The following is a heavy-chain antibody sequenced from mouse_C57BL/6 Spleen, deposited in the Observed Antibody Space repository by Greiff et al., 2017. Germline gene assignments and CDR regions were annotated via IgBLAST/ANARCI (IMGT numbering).Heavy chain of an antibody. CDR2: ISSGGSYT. V-gene: IGHV5-6*01. D-gene: IGHD2-4*01. CDR1: GFTFSSYG. Sequence: EVQGVESGGDLVKPGGSLKLSCAASGFTFSSYGMSWVRQTPDKRLEWVATISSGGSYTYYPDSVKGRFTISRDNAKNTLYLQMSSLKSEDTAMYYCAREGSDYDVNYAMDYWGQGTSVTVSS. J-gene: IGHJ4*01. CDR3: AREGSDYDVNYAMDY.